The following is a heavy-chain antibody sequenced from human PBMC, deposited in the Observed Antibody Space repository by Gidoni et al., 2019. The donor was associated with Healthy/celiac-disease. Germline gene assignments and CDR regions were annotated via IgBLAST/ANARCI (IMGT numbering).Heavy chain of an antibody. Sequence: QVQLVESGGGVVQPGRSLRLSCAAAGFTFSSYGMHWVRQAPGKGLEWVAVIWYDGSNKYYADSVKGRFTISRDNSKNTLYLQMNSLRAEDTAVYYCARDISGEQHPDPRAPDYWGQGTLVTVSS. CDR2: IWYDGSNK. J-gene: IGHJ4*02. CDR3: ARDISGEQHPDPRAPDY. V-gene: IGHV3-33*01. D-gene: IGHD6-13*01. CDR1: GFTFSSYG.